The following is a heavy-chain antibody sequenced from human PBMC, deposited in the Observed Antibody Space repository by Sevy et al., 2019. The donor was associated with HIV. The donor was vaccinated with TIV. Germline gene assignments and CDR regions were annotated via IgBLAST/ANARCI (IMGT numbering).Heavy chain of an antibody. Sequence: SVKVSCKASADTFSSYAINWVRQAPGQGLEWMGGIIPSFGTTKYGQRFQGRVTITAVESTGTAYMELSSLRSEDSAVFYCARGGIGDYSKYFEYWGQGTLVTVSS. CDR1: ADTFSSYA. D-gene: IGHD4-4*01. CDR3: ARGGIGDYSKYFEY. V-gene: IGHV1-69*13. J-gene: IGHJ4*02. CDR2: IIPSFGTT.